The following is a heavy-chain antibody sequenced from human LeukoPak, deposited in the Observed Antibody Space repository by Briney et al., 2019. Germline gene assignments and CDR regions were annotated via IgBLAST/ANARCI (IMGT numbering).Heavy chain of an antibody. J-gene: IGHJ3*02. D-gene: IGHD4-23*01. V-gene: IGHV3-48*04. CDR3: ARGEALVKGPSAFDI. Sequence: PGGSLRLSCAASGLTVSSSYMNWVRQAPGKGLEWVSYISSSSSTIYYADSVKGRFTISRDNAKNSLYLQMNSLRAEDTAVYYCARGEALVKGPSAFDIWGQGTMVTVSS. CDR2: ISSSSSTI. CDR1: GLTVSSSY.